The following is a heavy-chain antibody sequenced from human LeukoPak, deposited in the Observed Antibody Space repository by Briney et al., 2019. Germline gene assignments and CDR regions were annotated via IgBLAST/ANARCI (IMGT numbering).Heavy chain of an antibody. CDR1: GFTFSSYA. Sequence: PGGSLRLSCAASGFTFSSYAVAWVRQAPGKGREWVSSITSSDRTYYADSVKGRFTISRDNSKNTLYMEMTSLRAEDTAVYYCAKGDYGDCYWGQGTLVTVSS. J-gene: IGHJ4*02. CDR2: ITSSDRT. V-gene: IGHV3-23*01. D-gene: IGHD4-17*01. CDR3: AKGDYGDCY.